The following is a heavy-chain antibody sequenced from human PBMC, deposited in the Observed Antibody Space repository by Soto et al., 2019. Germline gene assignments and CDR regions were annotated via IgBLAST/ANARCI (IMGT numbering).Heavy chain of an antibody. J-gene: IGHJ6*02. CDR2: IIPILNSP. CDR1: GGTFGSYA. CDR3: GREAPYCTSATCPKFYDMDV. Sequence: QGQLVQSGAEVKKPGSSVKVSCKASGGTFGSYAITWVRRAPGQGLEWLGGIIPILNSPAYAQKFQARVVITADEITNTAYMELNSLRFDDTAVYYCGREAPYCTSATCPKFYDMDVWGQGTTVTVAS. D-gene: IGHD2-2*01. V-gene: IGHV1-69*01.